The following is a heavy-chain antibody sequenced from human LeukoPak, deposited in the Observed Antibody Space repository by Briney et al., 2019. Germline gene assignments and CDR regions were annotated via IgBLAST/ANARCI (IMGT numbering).Heavy chain of an antibody. J-gene: IGHJ4*02. CDR1: GFTFSSYW. CDR3: AKDGGLWVSAHWGDS. D-gene: IGHD7-27*01. CDR2: IKQDGSQK. V-gene: IGHV3-7*01. Sequence: GGSLRLSCAASGFTFSSYWMSWVRQAPGKGLEWVANIKQDGSQKYYVDSVKGRFSISRDNAKNSLYLQMNSLRAEDTAVYYCAKDGGLWVSAHWGDSWGRGTLVTVSS.